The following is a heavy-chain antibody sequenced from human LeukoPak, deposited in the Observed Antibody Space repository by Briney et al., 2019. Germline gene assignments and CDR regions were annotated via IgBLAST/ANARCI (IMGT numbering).Heavy chain of an antibody. CDR1: GFTFSSYA. Sequence: PGGSLRLSCAASGFTFSSYAMNWVRQAPGKGLEWVSVIYSGGGTYYADSVKGRFTISRDNSKNTLYLQMNSLRAEDTAVYYCARAPLTGYYYYYMDVWGKGTTVTISS. CDR2: IYSGGGT. D-gene: IGHD3-9*01. V-gene: IGHV3-53*01. CDR3: ARAPLTGYYYYYMDV. J-gene: IGHJ6*03.